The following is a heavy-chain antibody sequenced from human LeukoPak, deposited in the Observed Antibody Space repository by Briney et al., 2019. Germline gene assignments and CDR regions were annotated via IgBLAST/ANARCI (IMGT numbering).Heavy chain of an antibody. Sequence: ASVKVSCKAFGYTFTSNYMHWVRQAPGQGPEWMGVISPSGGSTTYAQKFQGRVTLTRDMSTSTDYLELSSLRSEDTAVYYCAREGPTIEGDIYYFDYWGQGTLVTVSS. CDR1: GYTFTSNY. J-gene: IGHJ4*02. CDR2: ISPSGGST. V-gene: IGHV1-46*01. CDR3: AREGPTIEGDIYYFDY. D-gene: IGHD5-24*01.